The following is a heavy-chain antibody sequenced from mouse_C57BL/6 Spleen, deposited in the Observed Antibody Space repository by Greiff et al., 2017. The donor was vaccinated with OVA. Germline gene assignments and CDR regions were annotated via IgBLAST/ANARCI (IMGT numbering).Heavy chain of an antibody. J-gene: IGHJ2*01. CDR2: IDPETGGT. D-gene: IGHD2-1*01. CDR3: TRTGNYKVYFDY. CDR1: GYTFTDYE. V-gene: IGHV1-15*01. Sequence: QVQLQQSGAELVRPGASVTLSCKASGYTFTDYEMHWVKQTPVHGLEWIGAIDPETGGTAYNQKFKGKAILTADKSSSTAYMELRSLTSEDSAVYYCTRTGNYKVYFDYWGQGTTLTVSS.